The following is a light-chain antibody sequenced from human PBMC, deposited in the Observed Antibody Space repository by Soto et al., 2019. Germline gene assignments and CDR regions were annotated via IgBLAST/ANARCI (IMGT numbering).Light chain of an antibody. CDR3: CSYAGSYTLV. V-gene: IGLV2-11*01. Sequence: QSALTQPRSVSASPGQSVTISCTGSSSDVGAYNYVSWYQQYPGKAPKLMNYDVSKRPSGVPDRFSGSKSGNTASLTISGLQAEEEAEYHRCSYAGSYTLVFGGGTKLTVL. CDR2: DVS. CDR1: SSDVGAYNY. J-gene: IGLJ3*02.